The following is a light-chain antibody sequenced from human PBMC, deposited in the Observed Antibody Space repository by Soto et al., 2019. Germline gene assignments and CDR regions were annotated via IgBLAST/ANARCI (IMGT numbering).Light chain of an antibody. V-gene: IGKV3-11*01. CDR1: QSVSSY. Sequence: EIVLTQSPATLSLPAGERATLSCRASQSVSSYLACYQQKPGQAPRLLIYDASNRATGIPARFSGSGSGTDFTLTISSLEPEDFAVYYCQQRSNWPPITFGQGTRLEI. CDR3: QQRSNWPPIT. CDR2: DAS. J-gene: IGKJ5*01.